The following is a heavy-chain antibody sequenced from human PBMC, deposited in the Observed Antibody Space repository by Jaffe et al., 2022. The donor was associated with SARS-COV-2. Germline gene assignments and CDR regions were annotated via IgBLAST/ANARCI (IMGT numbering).Heavy chain of an antibody. V-gene: IGHV3-21*01. D-gene: IGHD3-10*01. J-gene: IGHJ4*02. CDR3: ARDQSDGSGTYVY. CDR2: ISGTSNYI. Sequence: EVQLVESGGGLVKPGGSLRLSCAASGFTFSNSYMTWVRQAPGRGLEWVSSISGTSNYIYYADSVKGRFTLSRDNAKNSLYLQMNSLRADDSAVYYCARDQSDGSGTYVYWGQGTLVTVSS. CDR1: GFTFSNSY.